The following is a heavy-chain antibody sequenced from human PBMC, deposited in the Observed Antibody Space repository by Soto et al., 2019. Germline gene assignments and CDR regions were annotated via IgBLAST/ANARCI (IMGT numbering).Heavy chain of an antibody. CDR3: ARAPKRADILTGENWFDP. Sequence: PSETLSLTCTVSGGSISSGGYYWSWIRQHPGKGLEWIGYIYYSGSTYYNPSLKSRVTISVDTSKNQFSLKLSSVTAADTAVYYCARAPKRADILTGENWFDPWGQGTLVTVSS. CDR1: GGSISSGGYY. D-gene: IGHD3-9*01. V-gene: IGHV4-31*03. CDR2: IYYSGST. J-gene: IGHJ5*02.